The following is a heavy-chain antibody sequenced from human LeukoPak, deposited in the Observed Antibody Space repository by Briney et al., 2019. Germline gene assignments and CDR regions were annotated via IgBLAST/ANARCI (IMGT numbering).Heavy chain of an antibody. CDR3: CCSGAFDY. D-gene: IGHD4/OR15-4a*01. CDR1: GFTFSSYA. V-gene: IGHV3-23*01. J-gene: IGHJ4*02. Sequence: GGSLRLSCAASGFTFSSYAMNWVRQAPGKGLEWVSAISGGGGSTYYTDSVKGRFTISRDNSKNTLYLQMNSLRAEDTAVYYCCCSGAFDYWGQGTLVTVSS. CDR2: ISGGGGST.